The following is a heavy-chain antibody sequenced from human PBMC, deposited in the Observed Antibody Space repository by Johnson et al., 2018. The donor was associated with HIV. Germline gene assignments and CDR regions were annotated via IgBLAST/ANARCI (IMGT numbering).Heavy chain of an antibody. CDR1: GFTFSYSA. CDR3: AKEKPGTPRDAFDI. Sequence: QVQLVESGGGMVQPGRSLRLSCAASGFTFSYSAFHWVRQPPGEGLEWVALISSDGNRKYYADSLKGRFTISRDNSKNTLYLQMNSLRGGDTAVYYCAKEKPGTPRDAFDIWGQGTMVTVSS. J-gene: IGHJ3*02. CDR2: ISSDGNRK. V-gene: IGHV3-30-3*01.